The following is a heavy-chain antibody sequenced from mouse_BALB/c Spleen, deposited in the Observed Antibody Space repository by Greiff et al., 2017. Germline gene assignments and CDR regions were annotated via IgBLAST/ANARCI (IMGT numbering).Heavy chain of an antibody. CDR3: AGLITTKYFDV. J-gene: IGHJ1*01. V-gene: IGHV5-9-3*01. D-gene: IGHD2-4*01. CDR1: GFTFSSYA. Sequence: EVQLVESGGGLVKPGGSLKLSCAASGFTFSSYAMSWVRQTPEKRLEWVATISSGGSYTYYPDSVKGRFTISRDNAKNTLYLQMSSLRSEDTAMYYCAGLITTKYFDVWGAGTTVTVSS. CDR2: ISSGGSYT.